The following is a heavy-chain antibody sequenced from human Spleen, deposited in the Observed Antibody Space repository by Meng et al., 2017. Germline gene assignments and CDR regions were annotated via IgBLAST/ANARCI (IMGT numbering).Heavy chain of an antibody. CDR3: ARFEWFGGGIYGMDV. J-gene: IGHJ6*02. D-gene: IGHD3-10*01. CDR2: ILYDGSKE. CDR1: GFLFSSYG. V-gene: IGHV3-30*03. Sequence: GESLKISCAASGFLFSSYGMHWVRQAPGKGLEWVAIILYDGSKEYYADSVKGRFTISRENSKNSLYLQMNNLRAEETAVYYCARFEWFGGGIYGMDVWGQGTTVTVSS.